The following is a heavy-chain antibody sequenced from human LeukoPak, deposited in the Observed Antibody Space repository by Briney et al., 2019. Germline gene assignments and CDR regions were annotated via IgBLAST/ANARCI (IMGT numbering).Heavy chain of an antibody. V-gene: IGHV3-7*01. CDR3: VRDGGVSGYDLLDY. CDR1: GFTFSNYW. J-gene: IGHJ4*02. D-gene: IGHD5-12*01. Sequence: PGGSLRLSCAASGFTFSNYWMTWVRQAPGKGLEWVANINQDGSKEYYMDSVKARFTISRDNAKNSLSLQMNSPRAEDTAVYYCVRDGGVSGYDLLDYWGQGTLVTVSS. CDR2: INQDGSKE.